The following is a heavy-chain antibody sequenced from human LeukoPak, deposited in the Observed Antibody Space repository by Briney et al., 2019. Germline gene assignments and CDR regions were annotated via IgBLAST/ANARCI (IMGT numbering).Heavy chain of an antibody. V-gene: IGHV3-53*01. J-gene: IGHJ4*02. CDR1: GFTVSSKS. CDR3: ARALDTMVRGVGDY. D-gene: IGHD3-10*01. Sequence: GGSLRLSCTVSGFTVSSKSMSWVRQAAGKGVEWVSFIYSDNKHYSDSVKRRFTISRDNAKKSLYLEMNSLRAEDTAVYYCARALDTMVRGVGDYWGQGTLVTVSS. CDR2: IYSDNK.